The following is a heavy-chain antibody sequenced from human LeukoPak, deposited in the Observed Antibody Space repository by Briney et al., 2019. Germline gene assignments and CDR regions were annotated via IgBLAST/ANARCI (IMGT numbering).Heavy chain of an antibody. CDR3: ASVGVRGRNYYDSSGYDY. CDR1: GFTFSSYE. J-gene: IGHJ4*02. V-gene: IGHV3-74*01. CDR2: INSDGSST. Sequence: GGSLRLSCAASGFTFSSYEMNWVRQAPGKGLEWVSRINSDGSSTSYADSVKGRFTISRDNAKNTLYLQMNSLRAEDTAVYYCASVGVRGRNYYDSSGYDYWGQGTLVTVSS. D-gene: IGHD3-22*01.